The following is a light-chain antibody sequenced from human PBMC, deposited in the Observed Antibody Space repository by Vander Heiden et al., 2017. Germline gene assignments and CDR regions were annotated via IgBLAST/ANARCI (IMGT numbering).Light chain of an antibody. CDR2: AAS. V-gene: IGKV1-39*01. Sequence: DIQMTQSPSSLSASVGDRVTITCRASQSITSYVNWYQQKPGKAPNLLIYAASSLQGGVPSRFSGSGSGTDFTLTISSLQPEDFATYYCQQSYSSPYTFGQGTNLEIK. CDR1: QSITSY. J-gene: IGKJ2*01. CDR3: QQSYSSPYT.